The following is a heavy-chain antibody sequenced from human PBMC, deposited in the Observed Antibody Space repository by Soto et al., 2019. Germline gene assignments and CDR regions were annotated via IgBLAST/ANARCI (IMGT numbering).Heavy chain of an antibody. CDR3: SRKYSSSWDGRPVDAFDI. CDR1: GFTFSSYW. Sequence: EVQLVESGGGLVQPGGSLRLSCAASGFTFSSYWMSWVRQAPGKGLAWVADIKQDGSEKYYVDSVKGRFTISRDNAKNSLYLQMNSLRAEDTAVYYCSRKYSSSWDGRPVDAFDIWGQGTMVTVSS. V-gene: IGHV3-7*03. D-gene: IGHD6-13*01. J-gene: IGHJ3*02. CDR2: IKQDGSEK.